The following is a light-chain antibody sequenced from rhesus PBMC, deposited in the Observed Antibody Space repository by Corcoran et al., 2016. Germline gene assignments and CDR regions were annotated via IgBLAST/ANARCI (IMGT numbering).Light chain of an antibody. CDR1: QSLLHSNGFTY. J-gene: IGKJ2*01. CDR3: LQDIQLPYS. CDR2: LGS. Sequence: DIVMTQTPLSLPVTPGEPASISCRSSQSLLHSNGFTYLFWYLQKPGQSPHFLIYLGSNRASGVPDRFMGSGSGRDFTLKISRVEAEEVGVYYCLQDIQLPYSFGQGTKVEIK. V-gene: IGKV2-78*01.